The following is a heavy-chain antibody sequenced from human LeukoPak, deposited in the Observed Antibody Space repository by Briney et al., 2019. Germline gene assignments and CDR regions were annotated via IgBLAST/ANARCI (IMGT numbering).Heavy chain of an antibody. V-gene: IGHV3-30*02. CDR3: AKDDSPDYDILTGFNWFDP. D-gene: IGHD3-9*01. CDR2: IRYDGSNK. Sequence: GGSLRLSXAASGFTFSSYGMHWVRQAPGKGLEWVAFIRYDGSNKYYADSVEGRFTISRDNSKNTLYLQMNSLRAEDTAVYYCAKDDSPDYDILTGFNWFDPWGQGTLVTVSS. J-gene: IGHJ5*02. CDR1: GFTFSSYG.